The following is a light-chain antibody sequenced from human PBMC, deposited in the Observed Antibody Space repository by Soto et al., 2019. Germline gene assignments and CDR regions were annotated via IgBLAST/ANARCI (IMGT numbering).Light chain of an antibody. CDR1: QSVSSSF. CDR3: QQYGSSPLT. V-gene: IGKV3-20*01. CDR2: GAS. J-gene: IGKJ4*01. Sequence: EIVLTQSPGTLSLSPGERATLSCRASQSVSSSFLAWYQQKPGQAPRLLIYGASSRATGIPERFSGSGSGTDFPLTISRLEPEDVAVYYCQQYGSSPLTFGGGTKVEIK.